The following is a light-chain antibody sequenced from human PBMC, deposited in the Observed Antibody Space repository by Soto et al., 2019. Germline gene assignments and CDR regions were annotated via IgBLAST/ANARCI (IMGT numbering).Light chain of an antibody. Sequence: EIVRTQSPATLSVSPGERATLSCRASQSVNSNLAWYQQKPGQAPRLLIYDASTRATGVPARFSGSGSGTDFTLTISRLEPEDFAVYYCQQYGSSPRTFGQGTKVDIK. V-gene: IGKV3-15*01. CDR1: QSVNSN. CDR2: DAS. CDR3: QQYGSSPRT. J-gene: IGKJ1*01.